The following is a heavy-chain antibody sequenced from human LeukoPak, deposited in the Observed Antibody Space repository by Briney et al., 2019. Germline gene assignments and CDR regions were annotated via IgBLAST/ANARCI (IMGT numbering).Heavy chain of an antibody. Sequence: GGSLRLSCAASGFTFSSYGMHWVRQAPGKGLEWVAFIRYDGSNNYYADSVKGRFTISRDNSKNTLYLQMNSLRAEDTAVYYCAKDLNQYYDFWSGYFDPWGQGTLVTVSS. J-gene: IGHJ5*02. V-gene: IGHV3-30*02. D-gene: IGHD3-3*01. CDR3: AKDLNQYYDFWSGYFDP. CDR2: IRYDGSNN. CDR1: GFTFSSYG.